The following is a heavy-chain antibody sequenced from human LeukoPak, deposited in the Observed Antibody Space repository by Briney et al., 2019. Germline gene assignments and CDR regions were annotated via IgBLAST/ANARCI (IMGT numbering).Heavy chain of an antibody. CDR3: ARTTEAHSWRTRYYDYYMDV. CDR1: GGSINGYY. D-gene: IGHD6-13*01. J-gene: IGHJ6*03. Sequence: KASETLSLTCTVSGGSINGYYWSWIRQSPGKGLESLGYIYYTGSTNYNPSLKSRVTISVDTSKNQFSLKLSSVTAADTAVYYCARTTEAHSWRTRYYDYYMDVWGKGTTVTVSS. CDR2: IYYTGST. V-gene: IGHV4-59*01.